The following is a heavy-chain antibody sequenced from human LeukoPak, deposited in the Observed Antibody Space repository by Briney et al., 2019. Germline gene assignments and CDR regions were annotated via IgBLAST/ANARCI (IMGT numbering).Heavy chain of an antibody. J-gene: IGHJ3*02. V-gene: IGHV3-21*01. CDR2: IYSTTTYI. D-gene: IGHD5-24*01. Sequence: PGGSLRLSCAAPGFTFSSFSVNRVRQAPGKGLEWVSSIYSTTTYIYYADSVKGRFTISRDNAENSLYLQMNSLRAEDTAVYYCARDQFIHAFDIWGQGTMVTVSS. CDR1: GFTFSSFS. CDR3: ARDQFIHAFDI.